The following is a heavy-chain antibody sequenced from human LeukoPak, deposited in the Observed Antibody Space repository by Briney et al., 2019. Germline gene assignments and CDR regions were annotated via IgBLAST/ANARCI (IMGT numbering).Heavy chain of an antibody. CDR3: ARDSYDGDAFDI. Sequence: SETLSLTCTVSGGSISSYYWSWIRQPPGKGLEWIGYIYYSGSTNYNPSLKSRVTISVDTSKNQFSLKLSSVTAADTAVYYCARDSYDGDAFDIWGQGTMVTVSS. D-gene: IGHD5-18*01. V-gene: IGHV4-59*01. J-gene: IGHJ3*02. CDR1: GGSISSYY. CDR2: IYYSGST.